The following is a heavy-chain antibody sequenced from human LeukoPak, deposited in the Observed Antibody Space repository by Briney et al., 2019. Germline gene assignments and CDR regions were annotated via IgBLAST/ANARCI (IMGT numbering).Heavy chain of an antibody. CDR1: GLTFSSFA. Sequence: GGSLRLSCEDSGLTFSSFAMSRVRQAPGKGLEGVSGVGNSGGGRYYADSVQGRFTISRDNSKSTLYLQMTSLRVEDTAIYYCAREGAGDSGRFHSYFDHWGQGILVTVSS. J-gene: IGHJ4*02. CDR2: VGNSGGGR. CDR3: AREGAGDSGRFHSYFDH. V-gene: IGHV3-23*01. D-gene: IGHD1-26*01.